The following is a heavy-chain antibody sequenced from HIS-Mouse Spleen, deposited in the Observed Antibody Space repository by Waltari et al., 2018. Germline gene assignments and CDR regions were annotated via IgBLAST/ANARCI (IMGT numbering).Heavy chain of an antibody. J-gene: IGHJ2*01. D-gene: IGHD6-13*01. V-gene: IGHV4-39*07. CDR1: GRSISSSSYY. Sequence: QLQLQESGPGLVKPSETLSLTCTVPGRSISSSSYYLGWIPQPPGKGLEWIGSIYYSGSTYYNPSLKSRVTISVDTSKNQFSLKLSSVTAADTAVYYCAREIPYSSSWYDWYFDLWGRGTLVTVSS. CDR3: AREIPYSSSWYDWYFDL. CDR2: IYYSGST.